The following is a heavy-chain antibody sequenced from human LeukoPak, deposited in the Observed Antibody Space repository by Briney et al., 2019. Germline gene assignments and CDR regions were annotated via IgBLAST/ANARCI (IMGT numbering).Heavy chain of an antibody. CDR1: GGTFSSYA. D-gene: IGHD6-19*01. V-gene: IGHV1-69*13. J-gene: IGHJ4*02. CDR2: IIPIFGTA. CDR3: ARAPYSSGWYHTRRYFDY. Sequence: GASVKVSCKASGGTFSSYAISWVRQAPGQGLEWMGGIIPIFGTANYAQKFQGRVTITADESTSTAYMELRSLRSDDTAVYYCARAPYSSGWYHTRRYFDYWGQGTLVTVSS.